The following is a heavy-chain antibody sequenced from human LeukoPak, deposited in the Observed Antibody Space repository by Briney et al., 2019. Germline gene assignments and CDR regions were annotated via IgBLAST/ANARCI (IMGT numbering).Heavy chain of an antibody. V-gene: IGHV3-23*01. D-gene: IGHD5-12*01. CDR3: AKSYNGYESKPDY. CDR1: VFTLSSYS. CDR2: ISNSGGRT. Sequence: PGGSLRPSCAASVFTLSSYSMNWVRQARGKGLEWVSSISNSGGRTFYTDSVKGRFTISRDNSKITLYLQMNSLRAEDTAVYYCAKSYNGYESKPDYWGQGTLVTVSS. J-gene: IGHJ4*02.